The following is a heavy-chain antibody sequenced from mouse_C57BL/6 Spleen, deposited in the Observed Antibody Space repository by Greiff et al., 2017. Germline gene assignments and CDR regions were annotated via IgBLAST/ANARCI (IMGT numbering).Heavy chain of an antibody. V-gene: IGHV1-15*01. D-gene: IGHD1-1*01. CDR1: GYTFTDYE. CDR2: IDPETGGT. J-gene: IGHJ1*03. CDR3: TRKTHYYGSSYWYFDV. Sequence: VKLQESGAELVRPGASVTLSCKASGYTFTDYEMHWVKQTPVHGLEWIGAIDPETGGTAYNQKFKGKAILTADKSSSTAYMELRSLTSEDSAVYYCTRKTHYYGSSYWYFDVWGTGTTVTVSS.